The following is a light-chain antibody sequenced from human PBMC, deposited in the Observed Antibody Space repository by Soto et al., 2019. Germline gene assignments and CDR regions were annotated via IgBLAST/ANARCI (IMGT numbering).Light chain of an antibody. Sequence: DIQMTQSPSTLSASVGDRVTITCRASQSISSWLAWYQQKPGKAPKLLIYDASSLESGVPSRFSGSGSGTEFNLTISSLQPDDVATYYCQQYNSYPITFGQGTRLEIK. V-gene: IGKV1-5*01. J-gene: IGKJ5*01. CDR2: DAS. CDR1: QSISSW. CDR3: QQYNSYPIT.